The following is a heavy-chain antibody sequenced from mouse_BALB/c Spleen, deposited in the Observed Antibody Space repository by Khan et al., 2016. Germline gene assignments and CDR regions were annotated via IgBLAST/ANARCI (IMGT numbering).Heavy chain of an antibody. V-gene: IGHV14-3*02. D-gene: IGHD1-1*01. J-gene: IGHJ2*01. Sequence: VQLQQSGAELVKPGASVKLSCTASGFNIKDTYMHWVKQRPEQGLEWIGRIDPANGNTKYDPKFQGKATITADTSSNTAYLQLSSLTSEDTAVYSCARIPIKYYGSRLDYWGQGTTLTVSS. CDR1: GFNIKDTY. CDR3: ARIPIKYYGSRLDY. CDR2: IDPANGNT.